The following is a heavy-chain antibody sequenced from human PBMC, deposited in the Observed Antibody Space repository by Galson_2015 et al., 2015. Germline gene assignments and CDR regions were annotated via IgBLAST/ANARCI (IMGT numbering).Heavy chain of an antibody. CDR2: IKSKTDGGTT. Sequence: SLRLSCAASGFTFSNAWMSWVRQAPGKGLEWVGRIKSKTDGGTTDYAAPVKGRFTISRDDSKNTLYLQMNSLKTEDTAVYYCTTDPDIVATILGYWGQGTLVTVSS. CDR1: GFTFSNAW. D-gene: IGHD5-12*01. J-gene: IGHJ4*02. V-gene: IGHV3-15*01. CDR3: TTDPDIVATILGY.